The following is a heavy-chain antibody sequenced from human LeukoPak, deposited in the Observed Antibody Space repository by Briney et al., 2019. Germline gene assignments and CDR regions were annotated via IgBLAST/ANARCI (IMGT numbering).Heavy chain of an antibody. CDR3: ARIRGDTVLADY. D-gene: IGHD5-18*01. Sequence: SGPALVKPTQTLTLTCTFSGFSLSTSSMCASWIRQPPGKALEWLARIDWDDDKYYSTSLKTRLTISKDTSKNQVVLTMTNMDPVDTATYYCARIRGDTVLADYWGQGTLVTVSS. CDR1: GFSLSTSSMC. V-gene: IGHV2-70*11. J-gene: IGHJ4*02. CDR2: IDWDDDK.